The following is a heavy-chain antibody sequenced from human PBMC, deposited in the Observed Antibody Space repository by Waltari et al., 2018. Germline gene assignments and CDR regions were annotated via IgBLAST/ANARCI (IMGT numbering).Heavy chain of an antibody. Sequence: EVQLVESGGVVVQPGGSLRLSCAASGFTFDDYTMHWVRQAPGKGLEWVSLISWDGGSTYYADSVKGRFTISRDNSKNSLYLQMNSLRTEDTALYYCAKSGVDYYYYYMDVWGKGTTVTVSS. CDR2: ISWDGGST. D-gene: IGHD2-15*01. J-gene: IGHJ6*03. CDR1: GFTFDDYT. V-gene: IGHV3-43*01. CDR3: AKSGVDYYYYYMDV.